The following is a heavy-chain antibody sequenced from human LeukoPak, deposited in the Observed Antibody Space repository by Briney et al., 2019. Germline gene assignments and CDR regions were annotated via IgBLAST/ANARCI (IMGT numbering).Heavy chain of an antibody. D-gene: IGHD5-24*01. CDR3: ARSQEMATIPFDY. J-gene: IGHJ4*02. V-gene: IGHV3-53*01. Sequence: GGSLRLSCVVSGFTVSSNYMSWVRQAPGKGLEWVSVFYSGGSAYYADSVKGRFTISRDNSKNTLYLQMNSLRAEDTAVYYCARSQEMATIPFDYWGQGTLVTVSS. CDR2: FYSGGSA. CDR1: GFTVSSNY.